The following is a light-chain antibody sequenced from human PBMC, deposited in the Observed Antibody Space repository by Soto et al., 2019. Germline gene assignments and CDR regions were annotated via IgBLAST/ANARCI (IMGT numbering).Light chain of an antibody. Sequence: QSALTQPASVSGSPGQSITISCTGTSSDVGAYNFVSWYQQHPGKAPKLMIYDVTNRPSGVSSRFSGSKSGTTASLAISGLEDEDEGDYYCNSYTASNTLVFGGGTKVTVL. V-gene: IGLV2-14*03. CDR3: NSYTASNTLV. CDR2: DVT. CDR1: SSDVGAYNF. J-gene: IGLJ2*01.